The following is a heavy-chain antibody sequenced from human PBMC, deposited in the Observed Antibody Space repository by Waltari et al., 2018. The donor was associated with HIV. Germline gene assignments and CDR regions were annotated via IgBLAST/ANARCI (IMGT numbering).Heavy chain of an antibody. J-gene: IGHJ6*02. Sequence: QVQLVQSGAEVKKPGASVKVSCKASGYTFTSYGISWVRQAPGQGLEWMGWISAYNGNKNYAQKLQCRVTMTTDTSTSTAYMELRSLRSDETAVYYCARDQNPGVRTVTTGYYYGMDVWGQGTTVTVSS. CDR2: ISAYNGNK. V-gene: IGHV1-18*01. CDR1: GYTFTSYG. CDR3: ARDQNPGVRTVTTGYYYGMDV. D-gene: IGHD4-17*01.